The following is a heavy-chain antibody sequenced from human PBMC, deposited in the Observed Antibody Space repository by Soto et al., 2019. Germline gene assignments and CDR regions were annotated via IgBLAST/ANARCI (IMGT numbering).Heavy chain of an antibody. J-gene: IGHJ6*02. CDR1: VYTFTNYG. V-gene: IGHV1-18*01. CDR2: ISGYNSNT. Sequence: ASVTVSCEASVYTFTNYGFSWVRHAPGQGLEWMGWISGYNSNTKYAEKFQGRVTMTTDTSTSTAHMELRSLRSDDTAVYYCAREGQAPYYYYGMDVWGQGTAVTVSS. CDR3: AREGQAPYYYYGMDV.